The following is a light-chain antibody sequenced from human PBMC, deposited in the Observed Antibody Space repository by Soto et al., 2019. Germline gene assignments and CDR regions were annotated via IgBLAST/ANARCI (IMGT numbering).Light chain of an antibody. CDR3: QQYYSYPQIT. CDR2: AAS. CDR1: QGISSY. Sequence: AIRMTQSPSSFSASTGDRVTITCRASQGISSYLAWYQQKPGKAPKLLIYAASTLQSGVTSRFSGSGSGTDFTLTISSLQSEDFATYYCQQYYSYPQITFGGGTKVEIK. J-gene: IGKJ4*01. V-gene: IGKV1-8*01.